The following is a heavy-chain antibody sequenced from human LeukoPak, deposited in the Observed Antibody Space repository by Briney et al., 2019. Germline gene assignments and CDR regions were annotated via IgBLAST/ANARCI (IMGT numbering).Heavy chain of an antibody. J-gene: IGHJ3*02. V-gene: IGHV1-18*01. CDR1: GYTFSSYG. CDR2: ITAGNGNT. Sequence: GASVKVSCKASGYTFSSYGIGWVRQAPGQGLEWMGWITAGNGNTNYAQKVQGRVTMTTDTSTSTAYMELRSLRSDDTAVYFCARDLARGYSYGYNAFDIWGQGTMVTVSS. D-gene: IGHD5-18*01. CDR3: ARDLARGYSYGYNAFDI.